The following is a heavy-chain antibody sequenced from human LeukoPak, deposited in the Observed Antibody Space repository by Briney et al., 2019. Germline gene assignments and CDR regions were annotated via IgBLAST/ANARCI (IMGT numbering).Heavy chain of an antibody. D-gene: IGHD3-22*01. V-gene: IGHV3-20*04. CDR3: ARVTVYYDSSGYFDY. CDR1: GFIFDNYG. Sequence: GGSLRLSCAASGFIFDNYGMSWVRQAPGKGLEWVSGINWNGAGTGYADSVKGRFTVSRDKAKNSLYLQMNSLRAEDTALYYCARVTVYYDSSGYFDYWGQGTLVTVSS. CDR2: INWNGAGT. J-gene: IGHJ4*02.